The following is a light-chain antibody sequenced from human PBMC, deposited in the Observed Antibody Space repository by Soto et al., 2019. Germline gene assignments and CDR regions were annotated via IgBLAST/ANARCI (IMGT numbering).Light chain of an antibody. CDR1: QGISSY. V-gene: IGKV1-16*01. CDR2: AAS. Sequence: DIQMTQSPSSLSASVGDRVTITCRASQGISSYLAWYQQKPGKAPELLIYAASTLQSGVPSRFSGSGSGTEFTLTITSLQSEDFALYYCQQYHNLWTFGQGTKVDI. J-gene: IGKJ1*01. CDR3: QQYHNLWT.